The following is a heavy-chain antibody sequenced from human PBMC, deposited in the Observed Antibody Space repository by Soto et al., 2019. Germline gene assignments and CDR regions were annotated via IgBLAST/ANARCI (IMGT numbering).Heavy chain of an antibody. CDR1: GYTFTSYD. V-gene: IGHV1-8*01. CDR3: ARKYDFWSGHTDYYYMDV. D-gene: IGHD3-3*01. Sequence: ASVKVSCKSSGYTFTSYDINWVRQATGQGLEWMGWMNPNSGNTGYAQKFQGRVTMTRNTSISTAYMELSSLRSEDTAVYYCARKYDFWSGHTDYYYMDVWGKGTTVTVSS. CDR2: MNPNSGNT. J-gene: IGHJ6*03.